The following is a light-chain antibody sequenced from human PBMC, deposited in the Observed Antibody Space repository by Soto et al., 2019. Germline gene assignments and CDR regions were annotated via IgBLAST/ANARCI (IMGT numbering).Light chain of an antibody. CDR3: ATWDDSLNGFYV. CDR2: RNN. J-gene: IGLJ1*01. CDR1: TSNIGSNY. V-gene: IGLV1-47*01. Sequence: HSVLTQPPSASGTPGQGVTISCSGSTSNIGSNYVYWHQQLPGTAPKLLIYRNNQRPSGVPDRFSGSKSGTSASLAISGLRSDNAADYFCATWDDSLNGFYVFGTGTKVTVL.